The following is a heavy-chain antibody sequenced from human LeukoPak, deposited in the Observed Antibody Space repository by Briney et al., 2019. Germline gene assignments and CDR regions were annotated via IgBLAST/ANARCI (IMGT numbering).Heavy chain of an antibody. CDR2: IKPDGTTK. D-gene: IGHD3-10*01. CDR3: AGDRGYLQFDY. CDR1: GFPFSSYS. Sequence: GGSLRLSCAASGFPFSSYSMTWVRQAPGKGLEWVANIKPDGTTKFYVDSVKGRFTISRDNAENSLYLQLNSLRAEDTAMYYCAGDRGYLQFDYWGQGTLVTVSS. V-gene: IGHV3-7*03. J-gene: IGHJ4*02.